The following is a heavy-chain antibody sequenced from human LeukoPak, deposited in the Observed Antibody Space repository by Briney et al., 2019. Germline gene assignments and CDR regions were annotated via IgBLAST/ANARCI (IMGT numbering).Heavy chain of an antibody. J-gene: IGHJ2*01. CDR3: ARAHYYGDYWYFDL. CDR2: INHSGST. CDR1: GGSFSGYY. V-gene: IGHV4-34*01. Sequence: SETLSLTCAVYGGSFSGYYWSWIRQPPGKGLEWIGEINHSGSTNYNPSLKSRVTISVDTSKNQFSLKLSSVTAADTAVYYCARAHYYGDYWYFDLWGRGTLVTVSS. D-gene: IGHD4-17*01.